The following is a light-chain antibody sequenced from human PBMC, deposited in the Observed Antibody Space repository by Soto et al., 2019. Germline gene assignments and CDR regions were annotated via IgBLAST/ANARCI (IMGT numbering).Light chain of an antibody. CDR3: QQYNHYSAT. V-gene: IGKV1-5*03. Sequence: DIQMTQSPSTLSASVGDRVTITCRASQTIDSWLAWYQQRPGKAPKLLIYKASSLESGVPSRFSGSGSGTEFTLSISSLQPDDFATYYCQQYNHYSATFGQGTRLEIK. CDR2: KAS. J-gene: IGKJ5*01. CDR1: QTIDSW.